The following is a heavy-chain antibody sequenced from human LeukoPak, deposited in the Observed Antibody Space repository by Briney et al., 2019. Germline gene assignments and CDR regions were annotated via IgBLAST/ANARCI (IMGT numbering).Heavy chain of an antibody. CDR1: GYHFTNYH. Sequence: GESLKISCKASGYHFTNYHIAWVRQMSGKGLEWMGTIYPGDSYTTYNSSLQGRITISVDKSISTAYLQWSSLKASDTAMYYCARQGTAMSYHVDYWGQGTLVTVSS. CDR2: IYPGDSYT. D-gene: IGHD5-18*01. V-gene: IGHV5-51*01. CDR3: ARQGTAMSYHVDY. J-gene: IGHJ4*02.